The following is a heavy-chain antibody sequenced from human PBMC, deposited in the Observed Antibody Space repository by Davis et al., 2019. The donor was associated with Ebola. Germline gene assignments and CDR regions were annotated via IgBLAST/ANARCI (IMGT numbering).Heavy chain of an antibody. CDR2: IGGSDGTI. CDR1: GFTFSSHR. D-gene: IGHD3-10*01. J-gene: IGHJ1*01. Sequence: GSLRLSCAASGFTFSSHRMNWVRQTPGKGLEWVSYIGGSDGTIYYADSVKGRFTISRVNAKSSLYLQMNSLRDEDTAVYYCVRDWFGESDWGQGTLVTVSS. V-gene: IGHV3-48*02. CDR3: VRDWFGESD.